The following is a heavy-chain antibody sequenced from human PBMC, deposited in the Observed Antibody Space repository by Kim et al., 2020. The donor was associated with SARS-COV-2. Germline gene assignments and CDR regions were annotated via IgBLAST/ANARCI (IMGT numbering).Heavy chain of an antibody. D-gene: IGHD3-10*01. CDR3: ANEPVGDFLPMVLGY. J-gene: IGHJ4*02. CDR2: ISYDGSNK. Sequence: GGSLRLSCAASGFTFSSYGMHWVRQAPGKGLEWVAVISYDGSNKYYADSVKGRFTISRDNSKNTLYLQMNSLRAEDTAVYYCANEPVGDFLPMVLGYWGQGTLVTVSS. V-gene: IGHV3-30*18. CDR1: GFTFSSYG.